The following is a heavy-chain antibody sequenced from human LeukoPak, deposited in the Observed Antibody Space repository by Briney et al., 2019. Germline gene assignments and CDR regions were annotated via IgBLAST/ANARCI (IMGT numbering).Heavy chain of an antibody. Sequence: PGGSLRLSCAASGFTFSSYGMHWVRQAPGKGLEWVAVISYDGSNKYYVDSVKGRFTISRDNSKNTLYLQMNSLRAEDTAVYYCARDSGYGFDYWGQGTLVTVSS. CDR1: GFTFSSYG. D-gene: IGHD5-12*01. V-gene: IGHV3-30*03. CDR2: ISYDGSNK. CDR3: ARDSGYGFDY. J-gene: IGHJ4*02.